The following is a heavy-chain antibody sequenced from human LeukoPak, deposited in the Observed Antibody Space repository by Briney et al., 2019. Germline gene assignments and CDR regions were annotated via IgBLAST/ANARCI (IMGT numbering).Heavy chain of an antibody. CDR3: ARDAYDSSGYSFDY. J-gene: IGHJ4*02. V-gene: IGHV4-59*01. CDR1: GGSISSYY. D-gene: IGHD3-22*01. Sequence: SETLSLTCTVSGGSISSYYWSWIRQPPGKGLEWIGYIYYSGSTNYNPSLKSRVTISVDTSKNQFSLKLSSVTAADTAVYYCARDAYDSSGYSFDYWGQGTLVTVSS. CDR2: IYYSGST.